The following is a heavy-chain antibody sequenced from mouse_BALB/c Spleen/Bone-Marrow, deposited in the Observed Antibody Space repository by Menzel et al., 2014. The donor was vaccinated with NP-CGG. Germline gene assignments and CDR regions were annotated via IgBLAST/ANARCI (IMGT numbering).Heavy chain of an antibody. Sequence: EVKLMESGAEFVKPGASVKLSCTASGFNIKDTYMHWVKQRPEQGLEWIGGIDPANGNTKYDPKFQGRATIKADTSSKAASLQLSGLTSEDTSVYYYARDSPYAMVYWDQATSVNIST. CDR2: IDPANGNT. J-gene: IGHJ4*01. CDR3: ARDSPYAMVY. V-gene: IGHV14-3*02. CDR1: GFNIKDTY.